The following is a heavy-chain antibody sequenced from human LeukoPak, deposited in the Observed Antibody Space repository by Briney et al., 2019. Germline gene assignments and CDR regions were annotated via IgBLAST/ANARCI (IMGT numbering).Heavy chain of an antibody. CDR1: GFTFSSYA. CDR2: ISGSGGST. CDR3: AKVHNEGYCSSTSCYAFDP. V-gene: IGHV3-23*01. D-gene: IGHD2-2*01. Sequence: GGSLRLSCAASGFTFSSYAMSWVRQAPGKGLEWVSAISGSGGSTYYADSVKGRFTISRDNSKNTLYLQMNSLRAEDTAVYYCAKVHNEGYCSSTSCYAFDPWGQGTLVTVSS. J-gene: IGHJ5*02.